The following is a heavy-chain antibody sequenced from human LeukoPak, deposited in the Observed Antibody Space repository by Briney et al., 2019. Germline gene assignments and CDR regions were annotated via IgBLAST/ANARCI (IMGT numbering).Heavy chain of an antibody. CDR3: ARGVSLTIYDY. CDR2: IYYSGST. CDR1: GYSISSGYY. V-gene: IGHV4-61*01. Sequence: SETLSLTCTVSGYSISSGYYWSWIRQPPGKGLEWIGYIYYSGSTNYNPSLKSRVTISVDTSKNQFSLKLSSVTAADTAVYYCARGVSLTIYDYWGQGTLVTVSS. J-gene: IGHJ4*02. D-gene: IGHD3-10*01.